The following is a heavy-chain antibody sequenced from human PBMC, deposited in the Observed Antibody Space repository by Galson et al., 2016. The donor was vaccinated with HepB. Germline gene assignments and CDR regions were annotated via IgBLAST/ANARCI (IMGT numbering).Heavy chain of an antibody. V-gene: IGHV3-23*01. Sequence: SLRLSCAASGFTFSTFAMSWVRQAPGKGLEWVSGISGTDFTYYAGSVKGRFTISRDNSKSTLYLQMTSLTAEDTAVYYCARDPIAAHPDYFDYWGQGTPVTVSS. CDR3: ARDPIAAHPDYFDY. J-gene: IGHJ4*02. D-gene: IGHD6-6*01. CDR1: GFTFSTFA. CDR2: ISGTDFT.